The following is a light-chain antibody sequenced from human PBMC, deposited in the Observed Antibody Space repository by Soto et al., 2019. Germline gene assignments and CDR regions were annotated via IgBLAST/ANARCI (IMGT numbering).Light chain of an antibody. CDR2: GTS. V-gene: IGKV3-20*01. CDR1: QSVSSGY. J-gene: IGKJ3*01. Sequence: EIGLTQSPGTLSLSPGERATLSCRASQSVSSGYLAWYQQKPGQAPRILIYGTSTRATGIPDRFSGSGSGTDFTLTITRLEPEDFAVYYCQQYGSQGTFGPGTKVDIK. CDR3: QQYGSQGT.